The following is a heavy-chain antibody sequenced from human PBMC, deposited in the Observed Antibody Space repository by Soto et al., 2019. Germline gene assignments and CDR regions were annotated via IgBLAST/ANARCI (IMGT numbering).Heavy chain of an antibody. CDR1: GFTFSSYA. CDR2: ISNSGAST. V-gene: IGHV3-23*01. CDR3: AKYSFEYGGYGERPIDF. J-gene: IGHJ4*02. Sequence: GGSLRLSCAASGFTFSSYAMSWVRQAPGKGLEWVSAISNSGASTYYADSVKGRFTISRDNSKNTLYLQMNSLRAEDTAVFYCAKYSFEYGGYGERPIDFWGQGTLVTVSS. D-gene: IGHD4-17*01.